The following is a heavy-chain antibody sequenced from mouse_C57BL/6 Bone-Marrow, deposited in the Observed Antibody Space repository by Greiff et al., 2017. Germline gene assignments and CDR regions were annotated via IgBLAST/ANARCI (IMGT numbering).Heavy chain of an antibody. J-gene: IGHJ4*01. Sequence: QVQLQQSGAELVRPGTSVKVSCKASGYAFTNYLIEWVKQRPGQGLGWIGVINPGSGGTNYNEKFKGKATLTADKSSSTAYMQLSSLTSEDSAVYFCASYLTTVVARYAMDYWGQGTSVTVSS. CDR1: GYAFTNYL. D-gene: IGHD1-1*01. CDR2: INPGSGGT. V-gene: IGHV1-54*01. CDR3: ASYLTTVVARYAMDY.